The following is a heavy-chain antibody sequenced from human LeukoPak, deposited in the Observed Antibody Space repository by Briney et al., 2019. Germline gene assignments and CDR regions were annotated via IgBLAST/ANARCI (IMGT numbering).Heavy chain of an antibody. D-gene: IGHD4-23*01. J-gene: IGHJ5*02. Sequence: SETLSLTCTVSGGSISSGSHYWSWIRQPAGKGLEWIGRIYTSGSTNYNPPLNSRVTISGDTSKNQFSLKLSSVTAADTAVYYCARVSGGNSDWFDPWGQGTLVTVSS. CDR1: GGSISSGSHY. CDR3: ARVSGGNSDWFDP. V-gene: IGHV4-61*02. CDR2: IYTSGST.